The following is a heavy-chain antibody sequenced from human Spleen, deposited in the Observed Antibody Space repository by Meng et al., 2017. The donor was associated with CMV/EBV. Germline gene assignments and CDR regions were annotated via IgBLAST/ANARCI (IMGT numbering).Heavy chain of an antibody. V-gene: IGHV3-30*02. CDR2: IQYDEGNK. Sequence: VVSWGGVAPPGGSLRRPGAVSGLTFSESGMHWVRQAPGKGLEWVAFIQYDEGNKFYADSVKGRFTISRDTSKNTLYLQMDSLRLDDTAIYYCVKDNPVCHSWGQGTLVTVSS. J-gene: IGHJ4*02. CDR3: VKDNPVCHS. CDR1: GLTFSESG.